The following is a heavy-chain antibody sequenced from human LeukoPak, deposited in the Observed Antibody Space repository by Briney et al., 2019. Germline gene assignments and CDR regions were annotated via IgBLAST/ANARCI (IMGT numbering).Heavy chain of an antibody. CDR2: IYYSGST. CDR3: ARVRRLYYYDSSGYWYFDL. V-gene: IGHV4-59*01. J-gene: IGHJ2*01. CDR1: GGSISSYY. Sequence: PSETLSLTCTVSGGSISSYYWSWIRQPPGKGLEWIGYIYYSGSTNYNSSLKSRVTISVDTSKNQFSLKLSSVTAADTAVYYCARVRRLYYYDSSGYWYFDLWGRGTLVTVSS. D-gene: IGHD3-22*01.